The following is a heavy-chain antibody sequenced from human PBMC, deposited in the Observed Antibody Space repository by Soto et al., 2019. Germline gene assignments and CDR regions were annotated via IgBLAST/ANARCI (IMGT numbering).Heavy chain of an antibody. CDR3: TTADVGSYYYYGMDV. CDR2: FKSKTEGGTT. D-gene: IGHD1-26*01. Sequence: EVQLVESGGGLVKPGGSLRLSCAASGFTFRNAWMNWVRQAPGKGLEWVGRFKSKTEGGTTDYAAPVKGRFTISRDDSKNTLYLQMNSPKTEDTAVYYCTTADVGSYYYYGMDVWGQGTTVTVSS. V-gene: IGHV3-15*01. J-gene: IGHJ6*02. CDR1: GFTFRNAW.